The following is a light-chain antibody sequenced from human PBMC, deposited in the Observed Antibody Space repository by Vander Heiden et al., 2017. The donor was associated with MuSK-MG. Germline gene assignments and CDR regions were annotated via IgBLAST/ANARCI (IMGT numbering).Light chain of an antibody. CDR3: KLYGSSPRHT. V-gene: IGKV3-20*01. CDR1: QSGSSRY. J-gene: IGKJ2*01. CDR2: GAS. Sequence: ERVLTQSPDTMSLSPGERATLSGRASQSGSSRYLAWYQHKVGQPTRLRIQGASKRAPGIADRFRGSGSGTDFTLTISRLEPEDFAVYFCKLYGSSPRHTFGQGTKLEI.